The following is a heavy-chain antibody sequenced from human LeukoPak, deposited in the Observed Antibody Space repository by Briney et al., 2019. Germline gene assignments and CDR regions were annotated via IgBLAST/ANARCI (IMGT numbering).Heavy chain of an antibody. D-gene: IGHD7-27*01. J-gene: IGHJ4*02. CDR1: GFTFSSYE. CDR2: ISSGGSTI. V-gene: IGHV3-48*03. Sequence: GGSLRLSCEASGFTFSSYEMNWVRQAPGKGLEWVSYISSGGSTIYYAASLKGRFTISRDNAKNSLYLQINGLRAEDTAAYYSAWGRSKRIDYWGQGTLVTVSS. CDR3: AWGRSKRIDY.